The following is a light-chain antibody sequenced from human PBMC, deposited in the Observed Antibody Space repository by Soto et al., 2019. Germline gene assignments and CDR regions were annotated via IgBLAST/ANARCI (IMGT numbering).Light chain of an antibody. CDR2: DVS. Sequence: QSALTQPRSVSGSPGQSVTISCTGTSSDVGGYNYVSWYQQHPGKAPKLMIYDVSKRPSGVPDRFSGSKSGTSASLVIGGLQSEDEADYYCAVWDDSLSGPVFGGGTKLTVL. CDR1: SSDVGGYNY. V-gene: IGLV2-11*01. CDR3: AVWDDSLSGPV. J-gene: IGLJ3*02.